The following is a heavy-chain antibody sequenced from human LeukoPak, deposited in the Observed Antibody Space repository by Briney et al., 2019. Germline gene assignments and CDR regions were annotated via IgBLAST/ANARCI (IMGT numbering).Heavy chain of an antibody. CDR3: ARDFPGDSTGDY. Sequence: SETLSLTCTVSGGSISSYYWSWIRQPPGKGLEWIGYIYYSGSTNYNPSLKSRVTISVDTSKNQFSLRLSSVTAADTAVYYCARDFPGDSTGDYWGQGTLVTVSS. J-gene: IGHJ4*02. CDR1: GGSISSYY. D-gene: IGHD3-10*01. V-gene: IGHV4-59*01. CDR2: IYYSGST.